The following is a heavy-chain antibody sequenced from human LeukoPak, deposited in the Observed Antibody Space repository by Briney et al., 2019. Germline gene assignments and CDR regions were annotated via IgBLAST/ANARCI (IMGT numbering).Heavy chain of an antibody. CDR2: IYYSGST. D-gene: IGHD3-10*01. CDR3: ASRFGELLPDY. Sequence: SETLSLTCTVSGGSISSGDYYWSWIRQPPGKGLEWIGYIYYSGSTYYNPSLKSRVTISVDTSKNQFSLKLNSVTAADTAVYYCASRFGELLPDYWGQGTLVTVSS. J-gene: IGHJ4*02. V-gene: IGHV4-30-4*01. CDR1: GGSISSGDYY.